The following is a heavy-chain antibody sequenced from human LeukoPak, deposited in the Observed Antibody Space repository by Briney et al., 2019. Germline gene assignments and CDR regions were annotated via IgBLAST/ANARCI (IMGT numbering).Heavy chain of an antibody. Sequence: ASVKVSCKASGYTFTSYDINWVRQATGQGLEWMGWMNPNSGNTGSAQKFQGRVTITRNTSISTAYMELSSLRSEDTAVYYCARGVRQQLPFYYYYMDVWGKGTTVTVSS. CDR3: ARGVRQQLPFYYYYMDV. CDR2: MNPNSGNT. D-gene: IGHD6-13*01. CDR1: GYTFTSYD. V-gene: IGHV1-8*03. J-gene: IGHJ6*03.